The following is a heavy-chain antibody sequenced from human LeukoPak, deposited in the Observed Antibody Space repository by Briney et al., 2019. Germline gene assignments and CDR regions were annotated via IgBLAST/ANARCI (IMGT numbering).Heavy chain of an antibody. CDR1: GFTFGDHA. V-gene: IGHV3-49*04. CDR2: IRSKGYGGTT. J-gene: IGHJ4*02. Sequence: GGSLRLSCSASGFTFGDHAVSWVRQAPGKGLEWVGFIRSKGYGGTTEYAASVGGRFSLSRDDSKSFVYLQMSSLKTEDTAVYYCTRVRSGNDFDYWGQGTLVTVSS. CDR3: TRVRSGNDFDY. D-gene: IGHD3-10*01.